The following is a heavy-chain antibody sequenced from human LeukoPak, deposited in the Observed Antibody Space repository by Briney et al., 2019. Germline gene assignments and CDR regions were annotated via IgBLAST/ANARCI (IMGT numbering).Heavy chain of an antibody. CDR2: IKQDGSEK. CDR1: GFTFSSYW. CDR3: ARDPYSSGWPSYYYYGMDV. V-gene: IGHV3-7*01. Sequence: PGGSLRLSCAASGFTFSSYWMSWVRQAPEKGLEWVANIKQDGSEKYYVNSVKGRFTISRDNAKNSLYLQMNSLRAEDTAVYYCARDPYSSGWPSYYYYGMDVWGQGTTVTVSS. J-gene: IGHJ6*02. D-gene: IGHD6-19*01.